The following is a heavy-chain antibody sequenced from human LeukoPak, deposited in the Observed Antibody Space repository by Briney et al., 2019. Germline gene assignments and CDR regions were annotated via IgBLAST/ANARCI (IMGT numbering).Heavy chain of an antibody. J-gene: IGHJ4*02. D-gene: IGHD3-22*01. CDR3: ARTTYYYDSSGYYSPYYFDY. CDR1: GGSISSYY. CDR2: IYYSGST. Sequence: PSETLSLTCTVSGGSISSYYWSWIRQPPGKRLEWIGYIYYSGSTNYNPSLKSRVTISVDTSKNQFSLKLSSVTAADTAVYYCARTTYYYDSSGYYSPYYFDYWGQGTLVTVSS. V-gene: IGHV4-59*01.